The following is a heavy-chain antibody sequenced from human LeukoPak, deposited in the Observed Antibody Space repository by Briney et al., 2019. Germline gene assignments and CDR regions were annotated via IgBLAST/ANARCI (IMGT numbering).Heavy chain of an antibody. CDR3: ARGRYYYDSSGYWGFDY. Sequence: SVKVSCKASGGTFSSYAISWVRQAPGQGLEWMGGIIPIFGTANDAQKFQGRVTITTDESTSTAYMELSSLRSEDTAVYYCARGRYYYDSSGYWGFDYWGQGTLVTVSS. V-gene: IGHV1-69*05. J-gene: IGHJ4*02. CDR2: IIPIFGTA. CDR1: GGTFSSYA. D-gene: IGHD3-22*01.